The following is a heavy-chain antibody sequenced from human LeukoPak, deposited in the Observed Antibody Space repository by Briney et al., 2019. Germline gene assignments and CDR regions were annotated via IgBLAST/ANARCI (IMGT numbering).Heavy chain of an antibody. D-gene: IGHD2-15*01. CDR2: IYTRGST. J-gene: IGHJ3*02. V-gene: IGHV4-4*07. CDR1: GGSINNYY. Sequence: SETLSLTCTVSGGSINNYYWRWIRQPAGKGLEWIGRIYTRGSTNYNPSLKSRVTMSVDTSKNQFSLKLSSVTAADTAAYYCARGRYCSADICSGGDAFDIWGQGTMVSVSS. CDR3: ARGRYCSADICSGGDAFDI.